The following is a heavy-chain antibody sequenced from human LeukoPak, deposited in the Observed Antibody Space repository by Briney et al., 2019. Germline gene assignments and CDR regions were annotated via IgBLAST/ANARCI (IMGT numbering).Heavy chain of an antibody. CDR2: LAYDGTNQ. J-gene: IGHJ4*02. V-gene: IGHV3-30*14. CDR1: GFTFNIFA. Sequence: GGSLRLSCVTSGFTFNIFAMHWVRHAPGKGLEWVALLAYDGTNQYYADSVKGRFTIPRDNSKNTLYLQMNSLRAEDTAVYYCARGPSGYHNTGGQGTLVTVSS. D-gene: IGHD5-12*01. CDR3: ARGPSGYHNT.